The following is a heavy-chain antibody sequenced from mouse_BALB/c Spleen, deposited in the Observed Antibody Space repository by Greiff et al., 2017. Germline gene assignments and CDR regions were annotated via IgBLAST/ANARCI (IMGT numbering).Heavy chain of an antibody. CDR2: ISYSGST. V-gene: IGHV3-2*02. D-gene: IGHD4-1*01. J-gene: IGHJ3*01. Sequence: DVKLQESGPGLVKPSQSLSLTCTVTGYSITSDYAWNWIRQFPGNKLEWMGYISYSGSTSYNPSLKSRISITRDTSKNQFFLQLNSVTTEDTATYYCATLELGPFAYWGKGTLVTVSA. CDR3: ATLELGPFAY. CDR1: GYSITSDYA.